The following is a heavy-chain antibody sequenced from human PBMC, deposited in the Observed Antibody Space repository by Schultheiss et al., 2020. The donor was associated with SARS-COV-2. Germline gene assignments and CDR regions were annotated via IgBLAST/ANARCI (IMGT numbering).Heavy chain of an antibody. D-gene: IGHD3-9*01. CDR2: IGGSGNDT. J-gene: IGHJ4*02. V-gene: IGHV3-23*01. Sequence: GGSLRLSCAASGFTFSTYAMTWVRQAPGKGLYWVSAIGGSGNDTFYADSVKGRFTISRDNSKKTLYLQMNSLRVEDTAIYYCAKDLGQLFDLYDYWGRGTLVTVSS. CDR1: GFTFSTYA. CDR3: AKDLGQLFDLYDY.